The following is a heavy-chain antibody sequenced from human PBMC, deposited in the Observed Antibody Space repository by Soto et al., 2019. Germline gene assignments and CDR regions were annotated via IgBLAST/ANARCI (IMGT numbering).Heavy chain of an antibody. Sequence: QVQLVESGGGVVQPGRSLRLSCAASGFTFSSYAMHWVRQAPGKGLEWVAVMSYDGSNKYYADSVKGRFTISRDNSKNTLYLQMNRLRAEDTAVYYCATDKSPYSSGWHNRHFAYWGQGTLVTVS. CDR3: ATDKSPYSSGWHNRHFAY. J-gene: IGHJ4*02. CDR2: MSYDGSNK. D-gene: IGHD6-19*01. CDR1: GFTFSSYA. V-gene: IGHV3-30-3*01.